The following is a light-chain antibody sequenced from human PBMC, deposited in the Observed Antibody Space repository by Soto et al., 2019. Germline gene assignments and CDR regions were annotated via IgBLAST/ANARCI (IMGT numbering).Light chain of an antibody. Sequence: EIVLTQSPGTLSLSPGERATLSCRASQSVSSNYLAWYRQKPGQAPRLLIYGASSRATGIPDRLSGSGSGTDFTLTISRLEPEDFAVYYCQQYGSSRWTFGQGTKVEIK. CDR2: GAS. CDR1: QSVSSNY. CDR3: QQYGSSRWT. J-gene: IGKJ1*01. V-gene: IGKV3-20*01.